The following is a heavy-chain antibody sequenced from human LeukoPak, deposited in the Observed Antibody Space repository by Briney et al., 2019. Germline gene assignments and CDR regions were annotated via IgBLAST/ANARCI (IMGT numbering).Heavy chain of an antibody. CDR1: GFTFSSYA. V-gene: IGHV3-23*01. D-gene: IGHD1-26*01. CDR3: AKNSGMGGGAFDI. J-gene: IGHJ3*02. CDR2: ISGSGGST. Sequence: GGSLRLSCVAPGFTFSSYAMSWVRQAPGKGLEWVSAISGSGGSTHYADSVKGRFTISRDNSKNTLYLQMNSLRAEDTAVYYCAKNSGMGGGAFDIWGQGTMVTVSS.